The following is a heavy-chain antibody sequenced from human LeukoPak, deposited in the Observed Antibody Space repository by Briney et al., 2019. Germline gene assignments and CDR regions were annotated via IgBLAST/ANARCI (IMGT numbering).Heavy chain of an antibody. J-gene: IGHJ4*02. CDR3: ASPYRPEYSSGWHFDY. CDR2: ISYDGSNK. D-gene: IGHD6-19*01. Sequence: GGSLRLSCAASGFTFSSYAMRWVRQAPGKGLEWVAVISYDGSNKYYADSVKGRFTISRDNSKNTLYLQMNSLRAEDTAVYYCASPYRPEYSSGWHFDYWGQGTLVTVSS. CDR1: GFTFSSYA. V-gene: IGHV3-30*04.